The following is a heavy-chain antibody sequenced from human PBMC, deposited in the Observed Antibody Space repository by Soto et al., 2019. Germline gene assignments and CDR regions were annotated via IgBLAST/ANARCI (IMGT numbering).Heavy chain of an antibody. CDR2: TKNKANSYTT. CDR1: GFTFSDHY. CDR3: VRGWSSTVTAAFDY. Sequence: EVQLVESGGGLVQPGGSLRLSCAASGFTFSDHYMDWVRQAPGKGLEWVGRTKNKANSYTTDYAASVKGRFTISRDDSKDSLYLQMNSLKTEDTAVYYCVRGWSSTVTAAFDYWGQGTLVTVSS. V-gene: IGHV3-72*01. D-gene: IGHD4-17*01. J-gene: IGHJ4*02.